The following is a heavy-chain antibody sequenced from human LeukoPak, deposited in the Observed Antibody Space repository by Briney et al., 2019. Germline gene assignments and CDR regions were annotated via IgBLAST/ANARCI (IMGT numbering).Heavy chain of an antibody. CDR3: AKDRSCTGSSCNVGS. CDR1: GFTFSSYN. J-gene: IGHJ3*01. D-gene: IGHD2-2*01. Sequence: AGGSLRLSCAASGFTFSSYNMNWVCQAPGKGLEWVSAISGSGGSTYYADSVKGRFTISRDNSKNTLFLQMNSLRAEDTAVYYCAKDRSCTGSSCNVGSWGQGTMVTVSS. CDR2: ISGSGGST. V-gene: IGHV3-23*01.